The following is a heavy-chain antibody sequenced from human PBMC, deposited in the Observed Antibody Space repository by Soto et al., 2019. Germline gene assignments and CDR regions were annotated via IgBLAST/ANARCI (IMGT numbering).Heavy chain of an antibody. D-gene: IGHD1-1*01. CDR2: ISYDGNNK. V-gene: IGHV3-30*18. J-gene: IGHJ6*02. CDR1: GFTFSSYG. CDR3: ANILQLGDHAYYYYGMDV. Sequence: QVQLVESGGGVVQPGRSLRLSCAASGFTFSSYGMHWVRQAPGKGLEWVAVISYDGNNKYYADSVKGRFTISRDNSKNTLYLQMNSLRAEDTAVYYCANILQLGDHAYYYYGMDVVGQGTKVTVSS.